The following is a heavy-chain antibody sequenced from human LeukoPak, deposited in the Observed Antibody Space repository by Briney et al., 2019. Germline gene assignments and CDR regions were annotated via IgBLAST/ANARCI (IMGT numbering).Heavy chain of an antibody. J-gene: IGHJ3*02. Sequence: GGSLRLSCAASGFTVSSNYMSWVRQAPGKGLEWVSVIYSGGSTYYADSVKGRFTISRDNSKNTLYLQMNSLRAEDTAVYYCARGYGDYGSAFDIWGQGTMVTVSS. D-gene: IGHD4-17*01. CDR2: IYSGGST. V-gene: IGHV3-53*01. CDR3: ARGYGDYGSAFDI. CDR1: GFTVSSNY.